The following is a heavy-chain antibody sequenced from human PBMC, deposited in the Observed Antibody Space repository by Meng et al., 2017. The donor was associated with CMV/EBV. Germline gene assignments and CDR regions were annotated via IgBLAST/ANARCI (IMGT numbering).Heavy chain of an antibody. V-gene: IGHV1-58*01. CDR1: GFTFTSSA. J-gene: IGHJ6*02. Sequence: SVQVSCKASGFTFTSSAVQWVRQARGQRLEWIGWIVVGSGNTNYAQKFQERVTITRDMSTSTAYMELSSLRSEDTAVYYCAADSNGGSSSWLGHYYYYGMDVWGQGTTVTVSS. D-gene: IGHD6-13*01. CDR2: IVVGSGNT. CDR3: AADSNGGSSSWLGHYYYYGMDV.